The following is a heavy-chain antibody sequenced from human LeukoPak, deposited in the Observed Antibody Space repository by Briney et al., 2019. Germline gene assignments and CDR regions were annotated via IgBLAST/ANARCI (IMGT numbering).Heavy chain of an antibody. D-gene: IGHD3-10*01. V-gene: IGHV3-23*01. CDR3: ARKSASGNYPLDH. J-gene: IGHJ4*02. Sequence: GGSLRLSCAASGFNFGSYSMTWVRQAPGKGLEWVSVMSADSATTFYADSVKGRFTISRDNAKNTVFLQMSSLRAEDTALYYCARKSASGNYPLDHWGQGTLVTVSS. CDR2: MSADSATT. CDR1: GFNFGSYS.